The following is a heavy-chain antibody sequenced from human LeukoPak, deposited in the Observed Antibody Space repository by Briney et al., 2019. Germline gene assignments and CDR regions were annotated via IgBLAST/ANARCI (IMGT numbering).Heavy chain of an antibody. D-gene: IGHD3-9*01. CDR2: INHSGST. V-gene: IGHV4-34*01. CDR1: GGSFSGYY. J-gene: IGHJ4*02. Sequence: SETLSLTCAVYGGSFSGYYWSWIRQPPGKGLEWIGEINHSGSTNYNPSLKSRVTISVGTSKNQFSLKLSSVTAADTAVYYCARGLYDILTGFFDYWGQGTLVTVSS. CDR3: ARGLYDILTGFFDY.